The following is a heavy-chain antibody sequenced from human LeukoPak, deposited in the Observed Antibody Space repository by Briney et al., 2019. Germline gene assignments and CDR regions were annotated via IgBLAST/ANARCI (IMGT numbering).Heavy chain of an antibody. CDR3: ARDYYYDSSGYYYVPNWFDR. CDR1: GFTFSSYS. V-gene: IGHV3-21*01. D-gene: IGHD3-22*01. CDR2: ISSSSSYI. J-gene: IGHJ5*02. Sequence: GGSLRLSCAASGFTFSSYSMNWVRQAPGKGLEWVSSISSSSSYIYYADSVKGRFTISRDNAKNSLYLQMNSLRAEDTAVYYCARDYYYDSSGYYYVPNWFDRWGQGTLVTVSS.